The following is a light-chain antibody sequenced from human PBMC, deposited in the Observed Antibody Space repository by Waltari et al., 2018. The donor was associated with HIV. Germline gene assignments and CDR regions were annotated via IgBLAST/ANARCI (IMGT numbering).Light chain of an antibody. V-gene: IGKV1D-12*01. Sequence: DIQVTQSPSSVSASVGDRVTITCRASQGVSNWLAWYQQKPGTAPKLLIYGASSLQSGVPSRFSGSGSGTDFTLTISSLQPEDFATYYCQQANSFPPTFGGGTKVESK. CDR1: QGVSNW. J-gene: IGKJ4*01. CDR3: QQANSFPPT. CDR2: GAS.